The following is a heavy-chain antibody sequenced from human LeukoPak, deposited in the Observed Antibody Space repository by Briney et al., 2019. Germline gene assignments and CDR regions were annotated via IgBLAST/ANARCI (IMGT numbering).Heavy chain of an antibody. J-gene: IGHJ5*02. CDR2: INHSGST. CDR1: GGSFSGYY. CDR3: ARGRGYYDSSGRKFDP. Sequence: SETLSLTCAVYGGSFSGYYWSWIRQPPGKGLEWIGEINHSGSTNYNPSLKSRVTISVDTSKTQFSLKLSSVTAADTAVYYCARGRGYYDSSGRKFDPWGQGTLVTVSS. D-gene: IGHD3-22*01. V-gene: IGHV4-34*01.